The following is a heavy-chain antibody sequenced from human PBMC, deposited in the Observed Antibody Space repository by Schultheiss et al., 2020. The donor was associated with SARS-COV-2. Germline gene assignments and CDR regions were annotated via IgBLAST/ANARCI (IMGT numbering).Heavy chain of an antibody. V-gene: IGHV1-69*13. Sequence: SVKVSCKVSGYTLTELSMHWVRQAPGQGLEWMGGIIPIFGTANYAQKFQGRVTITADESTSTAYMELSSLRSEDTAVYYCAGPSYWGQGTLVTVSS. CDR2: IIPIFGTA. J-gene: IGHJ4*02. CDR3: AGPSY. CDR1: GYTLTELS.